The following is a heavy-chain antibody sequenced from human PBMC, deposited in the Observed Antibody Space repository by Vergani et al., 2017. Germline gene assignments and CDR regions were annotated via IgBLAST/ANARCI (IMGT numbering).Heavy chain of an antibody. D-gene: IGHD3-10*01. J-gene: IGHJ6*03. CDR3: SRVVDGSGSYLGDYYYYYMDV. CDR2: IYYSGST. Sequence: QVQLQESGPGLVKPSETLSLTCTVSGGSISSYYWSWIRQPPGRGLEWIGYIYYSGSTNYNPTLKRRVTISPDTSNDQFSLNLCSVTAADTAVYYCSRVVDGSGSYLGDYYYYYMDVWGKGTTVTVSS. V-gene: IGHV4-59*01. CDR1: GGSISSYY.